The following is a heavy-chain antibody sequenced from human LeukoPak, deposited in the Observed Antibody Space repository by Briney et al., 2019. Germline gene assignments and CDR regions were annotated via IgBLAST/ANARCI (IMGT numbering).Heavy chain of an antibody. Sequence: GGSLRLSCAASGFTFSSYGMHWVRQAPGKGLEWVAVIWYDGSNKYYADSLKGRFTISRDNSKNTLYLQMNSLRAEDTAVYYCARSVAFGGVRNFDYWGQGTLVTVSS. CDR3: ARSVAFGGVRNFDY. D-gene: IGHD3-16*01. J-gene: IGHJ4*02. CDR2: IWYDGSNK. V-gene: IGHV3-33*01. CDR1: GFTFSSYG.